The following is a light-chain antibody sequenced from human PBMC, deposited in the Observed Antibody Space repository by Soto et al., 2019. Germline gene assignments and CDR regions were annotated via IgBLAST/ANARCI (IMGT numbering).Light chain of an antibody. CDR2: VNS. J-gene: IGLJ1*01. CDR3: QSYDSSLSAYV. Sequence: QSVLTQPPSVSGAPGQRVTISCTGRSSNIGAGYDVHWYQQLPGTAPKLLIYVNSNRPSGVPDRFSGSKSGTSASLAITGLQAEDEAHYYCQSYDSSLSAYVFGTGTKLTVL. CDR1: SSNIGAGYD. V-gene: IGLV1-40*01.